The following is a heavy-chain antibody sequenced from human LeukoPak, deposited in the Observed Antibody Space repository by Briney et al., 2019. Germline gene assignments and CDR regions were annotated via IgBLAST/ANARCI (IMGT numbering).Heavy chain of an antibody. CDR1: GGSFSGYY. D-gene: IGHD3-22*01. CDR3: ARRGYYDSSGYLGYFDL. CDR2: INHSGST. J-gene: IGHJ2*01. V-gene: IGHV4-34*01. Sequence: SETLSLTCAVYGGSFSGYYWSWIRQPPGKGLEWIGEINHSGSTNYNPSLKSRVTISVDTSKNQFSLKLSSVTAADTAVCYCARRGYYDSSGYLGYFDLWGRGTLVTVSS.